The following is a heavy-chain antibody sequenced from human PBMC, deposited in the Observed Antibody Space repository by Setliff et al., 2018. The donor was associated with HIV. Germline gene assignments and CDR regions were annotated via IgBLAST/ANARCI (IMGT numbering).Heavy chain of an antibody. J-gene: IGHJ4*02. D-gene: IGHD4-17*01. Sequence: PGGSLRLSCATSGFNFTTYWMSWVRQAPGKGLEWVANIKQDGSEKYYVDSVRGRFTISRDNANNSLYLQMNSLRLEDTAVYYCARGGTTSWNFWGQGTPVTVS. CDR3: ARGGTTSWNF. CDR1: GFNFTTYW. CDR2: IKQDGSEK. V-gene: IGHV3-7*01.